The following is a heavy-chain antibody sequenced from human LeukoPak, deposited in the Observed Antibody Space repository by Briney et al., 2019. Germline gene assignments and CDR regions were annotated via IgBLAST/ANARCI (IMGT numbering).Heavy chain of an antibody. J-gene: IGHJ3*02. CDR3: ARAYYQGDAFDI. V-gene: IGHV4-34*01. D-gene: IGHD1-26*01. CDR1: GGSFSGYY. CDR2: INHSGST. Sequence: SETLSLTCAVYGGSFSGYYWSWIRQPPGKGLEWIGEINHSGSTNYNPSLKSRVTISVDTSKNQFSLKLSSVTAADTAVYYCARAYYQGDAFDIWGQGTMVTVSS.